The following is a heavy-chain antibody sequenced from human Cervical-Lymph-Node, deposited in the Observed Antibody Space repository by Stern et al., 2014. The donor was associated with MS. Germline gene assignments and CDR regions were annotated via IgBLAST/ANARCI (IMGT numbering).Heavy chain of an antibody. V-gene: IGHV1-18*01. J-gene: IGHJ4*02. CDR2: IRAYNGDT. D-gene: IGHD5-18*01. CDR1: GYPFTSYG. Sequence: QDQLVQSGAEVKKPGASVKVSCKVSGYPFTSYGFSWVRQAPGQGLEWMGWIRAYNGDTKYAQKLQGRVTMTTDTSTNTAYMELRSLRSDDTAVYYCASHWGNSYDWGQGTLVTVSS. CDR3: ASHWGNSYD.